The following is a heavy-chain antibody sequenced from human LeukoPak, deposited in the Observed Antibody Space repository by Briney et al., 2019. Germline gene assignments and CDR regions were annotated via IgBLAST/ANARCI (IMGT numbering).Heavy chain of an antibody. CDR3: ARDSRFHGMDV. Sequence: ASVKVSCKASGYAFTAYYIHWVRQAPGQGLEWMGWSNAGNGNTKYSQEFQGRVTITRDTSASTAYMELSSLRSEDMAVYYCARDSRFHGMDVWGQGTTVTVSS. CDR2: SNAGNGNT. V-gene: IGHV1-3*02. J-gene: IGHJ6*02. CDR1: GYAFTAYY.